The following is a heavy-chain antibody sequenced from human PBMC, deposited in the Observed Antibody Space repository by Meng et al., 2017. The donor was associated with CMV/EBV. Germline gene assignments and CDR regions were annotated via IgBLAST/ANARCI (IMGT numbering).Heavy chain of an antibody. CDR3: ARDRQWLRFLWSYGMDV. CDR2: IKQDGSEK. D-gene: IGHD5-12*01. CDR1: GFTFSSYW. J-gene: IGHJ6*02. V-gene: IGHV3-7*01. Sequence: GESLKISCAAPGFTFSSYWMSWVRQAPGKGLEWVANIKQDGSEKYYVDSVKGRFTISRDNAKNSLYLQMNSLRAEDTAVYYCARDRQWLRFLWSYGMDVWGQGTTVTVSS.